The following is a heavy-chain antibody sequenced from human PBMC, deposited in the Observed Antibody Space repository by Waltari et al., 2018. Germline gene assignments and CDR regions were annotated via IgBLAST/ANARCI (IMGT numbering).Heavy chain of an antibody. CDR1: GYSIRDGYF. J-gene: IGHJ4*02. Sequence: QVQLQESGPGQLKPSETLSLTCSVSGYSIRDGYFWVWSRLPPGKGLEWIGSSKHKGNTYYNPSRKSRVTLSLDTSKNQFSLTLTSVTAADTALYYCARDLYGGNAAEYFDPWGQGTLLTVSS. CDR3: ARDLYGGNAAEYFDP. CDR2: SKHKGNT. D-gene: IGHD4-17*01. V-gene: IGHV4-38-2*02.